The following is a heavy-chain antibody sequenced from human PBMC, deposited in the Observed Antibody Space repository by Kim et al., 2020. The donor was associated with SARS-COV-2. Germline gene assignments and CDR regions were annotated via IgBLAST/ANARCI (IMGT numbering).Heavy chain of an antibody. V-gene: IGHV3-23*01. J-gene: IGHJ3*02. CDR1: GFTFSSYA. D-gene: IGHD3-9*01. Sequence: GGSLRLSCAASGFTFSSYAMSWVRQAPGKGLEWVSAISGSGGSTYYADSVKGRFTISRDNSKNTLYLQMNSLRAEDTAVYYCAKDILPGYYIWGDAFDIWGQGTMVTVSS. CDR3: AKDILPGYYIWGDAFDI. CDR2: ISGSGGST.